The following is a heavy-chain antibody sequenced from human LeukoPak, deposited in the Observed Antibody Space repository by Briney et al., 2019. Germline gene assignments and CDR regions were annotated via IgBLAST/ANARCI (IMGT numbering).Heavy chain of an antibody. CDR3: AKRSLGVATPDY. V-gene: IGHV3-30*18. J-gene: IGHJ4*02. CDR1: EFTFSSYG. D-gene: IGHD5-12*01. CDR2: ISYDGSNK. Sequence: GGSLRLSCGASEFTFSSYGMHWVRQAPGKGLEWAAVISYDGSNKYYADSVKGRFTISRDNSKNTLYLQMNSLRAEDTAVYYCAKRSLGVATPDYWGQGTLVTVSS.